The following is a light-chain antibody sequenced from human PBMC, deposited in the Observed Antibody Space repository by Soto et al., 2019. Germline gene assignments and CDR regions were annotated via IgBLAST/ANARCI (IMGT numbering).Light chain of an antibody. CDR3: QQYYSTPLT. J-gene: IGKJ4*01. CDR2: WAS. V-gene: IGKV4-1*01. CDR1: QSVLYSSSNKNY. Sequence: DIVMTQSPDSLAVSLGERATINCKSSQSVLYSSSNKNYLAWYQQKPGQPPKLLIYWASTRESGVPDRFSGSGAGTDFTLTISSLHAEDVGVYYCQQYYSTPLTFGGGTKVEIK.